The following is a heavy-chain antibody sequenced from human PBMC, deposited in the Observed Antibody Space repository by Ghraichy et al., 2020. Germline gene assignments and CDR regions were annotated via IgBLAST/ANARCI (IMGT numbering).Heavy chain of an antibody. D-gene: IGHD3-22*01. J-gene: IGHJ4*02. CDR1: GFTFSSYA. Sequence: GGSLRLSCAVSGFTFSSYAMSWVRQAPGKGLEWVSAIIGSGGSTYYADSVEGRFTISRDNSKNTLYLQMNSLRAEDTAVYYCAKDSTNNYFDSSGYGHFDYWGQGTLVTVSS. V-gene: IGHV3-23*01. CDR2: IIGSGGST. CDR3: AKDSTNNYFDSSGYGHFDY.